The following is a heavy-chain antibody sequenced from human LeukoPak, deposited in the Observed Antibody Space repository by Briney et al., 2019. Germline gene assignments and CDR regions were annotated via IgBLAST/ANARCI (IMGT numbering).Heavy chain of an antibody. V-gene: IGHV1-69*13. CDR2: IIPIFGTA. D-gene: IGHD3-3*01. Sequence: SVKVSCKAPGGTFSSYAISWVRQAPGQGLEWMGGIIPIFGTANYAQKFQGRVTITADESTSTAYMELSSLRSEDTAVYYCARVVTAYYDFWSGYNWFDPWGQGTLVTVSS. CDR3: ARVVTAYYDFWSGYNWFDP. J-gene: IGHJ5*02. CDR1: GGTFSSYA.